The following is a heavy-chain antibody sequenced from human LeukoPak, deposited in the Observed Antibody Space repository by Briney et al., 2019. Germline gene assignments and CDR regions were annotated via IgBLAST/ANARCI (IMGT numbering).Heavy chain of an antibody. Sequence: ASVKVSCKASGYTFTGYYLHWVRQAPGQGLEWMGWINPNSGGTNYAQKFQGRVTMTRDTSISTAYMELSRLRSDDTAVYYCARGNCSSTSCYIGPDYWGQGTLVTVSS. CDR1: GYTFTGYY. V-gene: IGHV1-2*02. CDR3: ARGNCSSTSCYIGPDY. D-gene: IGHD2-2*02. J-gene: IGHJ4*02. CDR2: INPNSGGT.